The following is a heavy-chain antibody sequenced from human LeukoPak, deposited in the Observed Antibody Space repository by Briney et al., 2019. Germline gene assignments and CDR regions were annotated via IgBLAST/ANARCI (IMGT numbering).Heavy chain of an antibody. CDR3: ARGLRYFDWLRYWYFDL. Sequence: SETLSLTCTVSGGSISSGSYYWSWIRQPAGKGLEWIGRIYTSGSTNYNPSLKSRVTISVDTSKNQFSLKLSSVTAADTAVYYCARGLRYFDWLRYWYFDLWGRGTLVTVSS. D-gene: IGHD3-9*01. J-gene: IGHJ2*01. CDR1: GGSISSGSYY. V-gene: IGHV4-61*02. CDR2: IYTSGST.